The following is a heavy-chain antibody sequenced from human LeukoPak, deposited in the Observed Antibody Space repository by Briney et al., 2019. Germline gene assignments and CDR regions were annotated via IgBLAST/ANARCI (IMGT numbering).Heavy chain of an antibody. CDR2: IYHSGST. J-gene: IGHJ4*02. V-gene: IGHV4-4*02. D-gene: IGHD6-13*01. CDR1: GGSISSSNW. Sequence: SETLSLTCAVSGGSISSSNWWSWVRQPPGKGLEWIGEIYHSGSTNYNPSLKSRVTISVDKSKNQFSLKLSSVTAADTAVYYCARKSIAAAGRIGYWGQGTLVTVSS. CDR3: ARKSIAAAGRIGY.